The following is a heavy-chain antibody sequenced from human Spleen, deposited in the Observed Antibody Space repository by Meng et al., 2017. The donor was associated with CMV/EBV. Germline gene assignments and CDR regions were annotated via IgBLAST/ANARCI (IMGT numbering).Heavy chain of an antibody. CDR3: ATNRPRRGFLEWLSFRPSSTNYYYYGMDV. V-gene: IGHV1-46*01. CDR2: INPSGGNT. D-gene: IGHD3-3*01. CDR1: GYTFTKYY. Sequence: ASVKVSCKASGYTFTKYYIHWVRQAPGQGLEWMGIINPSGGNTRYAQKFQGRVTMTRDTSTSTVYMELSSLRSEDTAVYYCATNRPRRGFLEWLSFRPSSTNYYYYGMDVWGQGTTVTVSS. J-gene: IGHJ6*02.